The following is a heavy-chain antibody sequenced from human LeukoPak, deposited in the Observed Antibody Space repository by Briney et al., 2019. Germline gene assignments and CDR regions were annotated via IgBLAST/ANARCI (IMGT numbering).Heavy chain of an antibody. V-gene: IGHV3-23*01. CDR2: IIESGEST. Sequence: GGSLRLSCAASGFTFKDYAMYWVRQAPGKGLEWVSAIIESGESTYYTDSVKGRFTISRDNSKNTLYLQMNSLRAEDTAFYYCAKGSAQYYFDSWGQGTLVTVSS. CDR3: AKGSAQYYFDS. J-gene: IGHJ4*02. CDR1: GFTFKDYA. D-gene: IGHD3-10*01.